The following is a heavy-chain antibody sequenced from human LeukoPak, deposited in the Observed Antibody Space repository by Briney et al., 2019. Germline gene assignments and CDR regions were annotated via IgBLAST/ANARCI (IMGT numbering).Heavy chain of an antibody. CDR2: ISGSGGST. J-gene: IGHJ4*02. CDR1: GFTFSSYA. CDR3: AKDGSYSSSSQLDY. V-gene: IGHV3-23*01. Sequence: GGSLRLSCAASGFTFSSYAMSWVRQAPGKGREWVSAISGSGGSTYYADSVKGRFTISRDNSKNTLYLQMNSLRAEDTAVYYCAKDGSYSSSSQLDYWGQGTLVTVSS. D-gene: IGHD6-6*01.